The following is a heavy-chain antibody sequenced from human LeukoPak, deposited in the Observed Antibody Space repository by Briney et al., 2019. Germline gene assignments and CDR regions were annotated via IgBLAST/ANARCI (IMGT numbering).Heavy chain of an antibody. CDR2: SYTSGST. CDR3: ARGYYDSSGHFDY. J-gene: IGHJ4*02. CDR1: GGSISSGSYS. V-gene: IGHV4-61*02. Sequence: SQTLPLTCTVSGGSISSGSYSWSWIRQPAGKGQERIGRSYTSGSTNYNPSLKSRVSISVDTCKNQFSLKLSSVTAADTAVYYCARGYYDSSGHFDYWGQGTLVTVSS. D-gene: IGHD3-22*01.